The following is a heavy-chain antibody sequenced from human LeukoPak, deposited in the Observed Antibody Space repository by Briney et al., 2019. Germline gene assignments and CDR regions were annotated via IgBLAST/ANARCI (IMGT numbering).Heavy chain of an antibody. Sequence: SETLSLTCTVSGGSISSYYWSWIRQPPGKGLEWIGYISYRGSTYHSSSLRSRVSISIDASNNQFSLKLTSAAAADTAVYYCARVPPLVGRPFDSWGQGTLVTVSS. CDR3: ARVPPLVGRPFDS. V-gene: IGHV4-59*12. CDR1: GGSISSYY. J-gene: IGHJ5*01. D-gene: IGHD2-15*01. CDR2: ISYRGST.